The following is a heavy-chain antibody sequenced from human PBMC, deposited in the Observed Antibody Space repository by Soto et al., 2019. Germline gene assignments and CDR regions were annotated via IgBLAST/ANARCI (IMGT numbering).Heavy chain of an antibody. J-gene: IGHJ3*02. D-gene: IGHD2-2*01. CDR1: GYTFTGYY. CDR2: INPNSGGT. V-gene: IGHV1-2*04. CDR3: AREMGDCSSTSCYPPVPPGTGAFDI. Sequence: ASVKVSCKASGYTFTGYYMHWVRQAPGQGLEWMGWINPNSGGTNYAQKFQGWVTMTRDTSISTAYMELSRLRSDDTAVYYCAREMGDCSSTSCYPPVPPGTGAFDIWGQGTMVTVSS.